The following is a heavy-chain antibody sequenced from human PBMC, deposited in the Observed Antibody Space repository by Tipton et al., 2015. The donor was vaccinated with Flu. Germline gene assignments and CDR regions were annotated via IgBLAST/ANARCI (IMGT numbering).Heavy chain of an antibody. Sequence: SLRLSCATSGFTFADNAMSWVRQAPGKGLEWVGSIRSRAHGGTTDYDPSVEGRFTISRDNAKNSLYLQMNSLRAEDTAVYYCARDHPPSITVLGEITDYFGMAVWGQGTTVTVSS. CDR1: GFTFADNA. D-gene: IGHD3-3*01. CDR2: IRSRAHGGTT. J-gene: IGHJ6*02. V-gene: IGHV3-49*04. CDR3: ARDHPPSITVLGEITDYFGMAV.